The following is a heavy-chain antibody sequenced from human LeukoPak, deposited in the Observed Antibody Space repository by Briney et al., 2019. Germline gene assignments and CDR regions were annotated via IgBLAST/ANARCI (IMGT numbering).Heavy chain of an antibody. V-gene: IGHV4-39*01. CDR3: ARIEYSSSSCDY. CDR2: IYYSGST. CDR1: GGSISSSSYY. Sequence: SETLSLTCTVSGGSISSSSYYWGWIRQPPGKGLEWIGSIYYSGSTYYNPSLESRVTISVDTSKNQFSLKLSSVTAADTAVYYCARIEYSSSSCDYWGQGTLVTVSS. J-gene: IGHJ4*02. D-gene: IGHD6-6*01.